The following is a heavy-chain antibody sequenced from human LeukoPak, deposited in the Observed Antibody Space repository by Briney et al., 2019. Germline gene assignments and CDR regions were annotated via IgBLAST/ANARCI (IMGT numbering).Heavy chain of an antibody. D-gene: IGHD7-27*01. V-gene: IGHV3-21*01. CDR1: GFTFSSYS. CDR3: ARAKTGSNYAFDI. CDR2: ISSSSYI. J-gene: IGHJ3*02. Sequence: GGSLRLSCAASGFTFSSYSMNWVRQAPGKGLEWVSSISSSSYIYYADSVKGRFTISRDNAKNSLYLQMNSLRAEDTAVYYCARAKTGSNYAFDIWGQGTMVTVSS.